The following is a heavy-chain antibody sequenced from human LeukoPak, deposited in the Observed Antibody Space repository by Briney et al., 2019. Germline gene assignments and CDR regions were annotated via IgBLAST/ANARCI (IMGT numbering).Heavy chain of an antibody. Sequence: GGSLRLSCAASGFTFSSNWMHWVRQAPGKGLVWVSRINEDGSTTNYADSVKGRSTIFRDNAKNTLYLQMNSLRAKDTAVYYCVRDLGGRSGHWGQGTLVTVSS. CDR2: INEDGSTT. D-gene: IGHD1-26*01. J-gene: IGHJ4*02. CDR1: GFTFSSNW. CDR3: VRDLGGRSGH. V-gene: IGHV3-74*01.